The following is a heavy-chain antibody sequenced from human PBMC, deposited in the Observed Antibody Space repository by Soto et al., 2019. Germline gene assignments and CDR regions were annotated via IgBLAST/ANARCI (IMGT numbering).Heavy chain of an antibody. V-gene: IGHV4-4*02. CDR2: IYHSGST. Sequence: SQTLSLTCAVSGGSISSSNWWRWVRQPPGKGLEWIGEIYHSGSTNYNPSLKSRVTISVDKSRNQFSLKLSSVTAADTAVYYCARVSGSYYYGMDVWGQGTTVTVSS. CDR3: ARVSGSYYYGMDV. D-gene: IGHD1-26*01. CDR1: GGSISSSNW. J-gene: IGHJ6*02.